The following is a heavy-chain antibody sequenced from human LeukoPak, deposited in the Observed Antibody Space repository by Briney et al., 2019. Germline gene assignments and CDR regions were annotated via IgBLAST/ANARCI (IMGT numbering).Heavy chain of an antibody. Sequence: GASVTVSCKASGYTFTGYYMHWVRQAPGQGLEWMGWINPKSGGTDYARKFQGRVTMTRDTSIHTAYMELSRLRSDDTAVYYCAREEYGFDPWGQGTLVTVSS. V-gene: IGHV1-2*02. CDR1: GYTFTGYY. CDR2: INPKSGGT. D-gene: IGHD2-2*01. CDR3: AREEYGFDP. J-gene: IGHJ5*02.